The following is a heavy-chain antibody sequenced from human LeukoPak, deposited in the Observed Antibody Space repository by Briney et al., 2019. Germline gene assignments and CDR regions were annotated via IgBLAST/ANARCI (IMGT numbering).Heavy chain of an antibody. CDR2: ISGRGITI. Sequence: GGSLRLSCATSGFTFSTYGMTWVRQAPGKGLEWVAGISGRGITIAYAESVEGRFTISRDNSKNTLYVQMDSLRVEDTAVYYCAKYDNGFFYYYLDVWGKGTTVTVSS. J-gene: IGHJ6*03. CDR1: GFTFSTYG. D-gene: IGHD3-22*01. V-gene: IGHV3-23*01. CDR3: AKYDNGFFYYYLDV.